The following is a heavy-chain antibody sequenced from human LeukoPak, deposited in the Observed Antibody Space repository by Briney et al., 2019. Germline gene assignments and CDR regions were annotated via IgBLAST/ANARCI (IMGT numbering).Heavy chain of an antibody. CDR2: IKQDGSEK. J-gene: IGHJ4*02. CDR3: ARNRASLDY. D-gene: IGHD2/OR15-2a*01. V-gene: IGHV3-7*04. Sequence: GGSLRLSCAASGFTVSSYFMSWVPQAPGKGLEWVAYIKQDGSEKNYVDSVKGRFTISRDNAKNSLYLQMNSLRAEDTAVYYCARNRASLDYWGQGALVTVSS. CDR1: GFTVSSYF.